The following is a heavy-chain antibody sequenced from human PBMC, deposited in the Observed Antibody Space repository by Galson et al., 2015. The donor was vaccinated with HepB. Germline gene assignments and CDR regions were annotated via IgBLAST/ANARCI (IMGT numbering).Heavy chain of an antibody. V-gene: IGHV3-48*01. J-gene: IGHJ6*02. CDR2: ISSSSSTI. CDR3: ARAKMRYFDNYYYYGMDV. D-gene: IGHD3-9*01. CDR1: GFTFSSYS. Sequence: SLRLSCAASGFTFSSYSMNWVRQAPGKGLEWVSYISSSSSTIYYADSVKGRFTISRDNAKNSLYLQMNSLRAEDAAVYYCARAKMRYFDNYYYYGMDVWGQGTTVTVSS.